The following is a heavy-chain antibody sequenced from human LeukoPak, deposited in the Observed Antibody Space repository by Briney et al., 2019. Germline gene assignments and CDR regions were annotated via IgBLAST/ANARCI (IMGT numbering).Heavy chain of an antibody. CDR2: INPNSGGT. Sequence: ASVKVSCKASGYTFTGYYMHWVRQAPGQGLEWMGWINPNSGGTNYAQKFQGRVTMTRDTSISTAYMELSRLRSDDTAVYYCARELHPTTVAFDIWGQGTMVTVSA. V-gene: IGHV1-2*02. D-gene: IGHD1-14*01. CDR3: ARELHPTTVAFDI. J-gene: IGHJ3*02. CDR1: GYTFTGYY.